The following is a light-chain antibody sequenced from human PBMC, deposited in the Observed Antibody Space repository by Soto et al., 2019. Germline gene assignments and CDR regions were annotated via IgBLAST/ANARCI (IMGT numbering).Light chain of an antibody. CDR1: HTIGDR. V-gene: IGKV1-5*03. CDR2: KAS. Sequence: DIQMTQSPSTLSASVGDRVTITCRASHTIGDRSAWYQQEPGKAPKLLIHKASSLQSGVQSRFSGSGSGTDFTLTISSLHPDDFATYYCKQYNSYSPTFGQGTKVDIK. J-gene: IGKJ1*01. CDR3: KQYNSYSPT.